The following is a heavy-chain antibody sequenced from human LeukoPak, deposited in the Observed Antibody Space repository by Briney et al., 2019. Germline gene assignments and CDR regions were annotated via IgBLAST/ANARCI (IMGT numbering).Heavy chain of an antibody. V-gene: IGHV1-18*01. CDR2: ISAYNGNT. D-gene: IGHD1-1*01. CDR3: AREGRTKGAFDI. Sequence: ASVKVSCKASGYTFTSYGISWVRQAPGQGLEWMGWISAYNGNTNYAQKLQGRVTMTTDTSTSTAYMELSSLRSEDTAVYYCAREGRTKGAFDIWGQGTMVTVSS. J-gene: IGHJ3*02. CDR1: GYTFTSYG.